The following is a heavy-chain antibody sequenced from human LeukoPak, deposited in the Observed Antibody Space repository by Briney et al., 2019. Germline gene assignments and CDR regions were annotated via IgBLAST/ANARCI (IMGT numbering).Heavy chain of an antibody. D-gene: IGHD3-10*01. J-gene: IGHJ3*02. CDR3: VSSVGEDAFDI. V-gene: IGHV3-74*01. CDR1: GFTLRTYW. Sequence: GGSLRLSCAASGFTLRTYWMHWVRQVPGEGLMWVSRIDGGGSVANYAYSVKGLFTISKDHAKNTLFLQMPSLRVEDTATYFCVSSVGEDAFDIWGQGTRVTVSS. CDR2: IDGGGSVA.